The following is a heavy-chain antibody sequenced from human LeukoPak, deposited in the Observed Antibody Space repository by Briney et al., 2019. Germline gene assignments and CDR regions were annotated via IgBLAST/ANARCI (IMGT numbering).Heavy chain of an antibody. D-gene: IGHD1-1*01. V-gene: IGHV3-23*01. CDR2: ISGSGGVT. J-gene: IGHJ4*02. CDR3: AKVDNWKYGHHDF. Sequence: GGSLRLSCAVSGFTLTTYAMSWVRQAPGKGLEWVSAISGSGGVTWYADSVKGRFTTSRDNSTYTLSLQMNSLRTEDTAVYYCAKVDNWKYGHHDFWGQGTLVTVSS. CDR1: GFTLTTYA.